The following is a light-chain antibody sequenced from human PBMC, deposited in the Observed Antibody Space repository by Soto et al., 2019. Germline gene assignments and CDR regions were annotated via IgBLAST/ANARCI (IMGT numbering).Light chain of an antibody. CDR3: QQYSNSPPYT. Sequence: EIVLTQSPGTLSLSPGERATLSCRASQSVSSSYFAWYQQKPGQAPRLLIYGASNMATDIPDRFSGSGSGTDFTLTISRLEPEDFAVYYCQQYSNSPPYTFGQGTKLEIK. V-gene: IGKV3-20*01. J-gene: IGKJ2*01. CDR1: QSVSSSY. CDR2: GAS.